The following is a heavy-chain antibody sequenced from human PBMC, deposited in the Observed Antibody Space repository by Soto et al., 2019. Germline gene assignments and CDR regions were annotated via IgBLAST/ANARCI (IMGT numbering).Heavy chain of an antibody. CDR2: IYYSGST. D-gene: IGHD3-10*01. Sequence: SATLSLTCPVSGGSVSSGSYYWSWIRQPPGKGLEWIGYIYYSGSTNYNPSLKSRVTISVDTSKNQFSLKLSSVTAADTAVYYCARLEVLVRGVIIDYYYYYGMDVWGQGTTVTVSS. CDR1: GGSVSSGSYY. V-gene: IGHV4-61*01. CDR3: ARLEVLVRGVIIDYYYYYGMDV. J-gene: IGHJ6*02.